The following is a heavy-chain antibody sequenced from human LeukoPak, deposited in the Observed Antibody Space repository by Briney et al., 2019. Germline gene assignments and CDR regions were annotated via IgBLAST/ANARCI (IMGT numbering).Heavy chain of an antibody. V-gene: IGHV1-69*01. Sequence: SVKVSFKASGGTFSSYAISWVRQAPGQGLEWMGGIIPIFGTANYAQKFQGRVTITADESTSTAYMELSSLRSEDTAVYYCARVPVVVPAAISPGGAFDIWGQGTMVTVSS. CDR1: GGTFSSYA. D-gene: IGHD2-2*02. CDR2: IIPIFGTA. CDR3: ARVPVVVPAAISPGGAFDI. J-gene: IGHJ3*02.